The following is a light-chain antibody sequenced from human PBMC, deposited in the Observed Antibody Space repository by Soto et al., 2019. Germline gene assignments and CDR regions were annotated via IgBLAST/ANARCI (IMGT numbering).Light chain of an antibody. CDR3: QQNYNNPYT. CDR1: QTINGY. V-gene: IGKV1-39*01. CDR2: TAS. Sequence: DIQMTQSPSSLSASVGDRVTITCRASQTINGYLNWYQQKPGKAPNLLIYTASTLQSGVPSRFSGSGSGTDFTLTISSLQPEDVATYFCQQNYNNPYTFGQGTRLDI. J-gene: IGKJ2*01.